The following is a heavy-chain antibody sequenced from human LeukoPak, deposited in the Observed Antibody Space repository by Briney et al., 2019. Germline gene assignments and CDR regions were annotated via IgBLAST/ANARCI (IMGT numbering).Heavy chain of an antibody. CDR3: ARTRSSSSSWYGQFDY. V-gene: IGHV1-69*13. CDR2: IIPMFGTA. CDR1: GGTSISYA. J-gene: IGHJ4*02. D-gene: IGHD6-13*01. Sequence: SVKVSCKASGGTSISYAINWVRQAPGQGLEWMGEIIPMFGTATYAQKFQGRVTITADESTSTAYMELSSLRSEDTAVYYCARTRSSSSSWYGQFDYWGQGTLVTVSS.